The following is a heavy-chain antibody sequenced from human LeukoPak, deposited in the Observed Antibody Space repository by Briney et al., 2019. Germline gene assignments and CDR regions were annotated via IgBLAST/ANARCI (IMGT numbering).Heavy chain of an antibody. J-gene: IGHJ4*02. D-gene: IGHD1-26*01. CDR3: ARQIARGLWAFDS. Sequence: GSLRLSCAASGFTFTSYAMSRVRQSPGMGLEWIGSIYHSGSIYYNPSLKSRLTISVETSRNQFSLRLNSLTAAETAVYYCARQIARGLWAFDSWGQGSLVTVTS. CDR1: GFTFTSYA. CDR2: IYHSGSI. V-gene: IGHV4-38-2*01.